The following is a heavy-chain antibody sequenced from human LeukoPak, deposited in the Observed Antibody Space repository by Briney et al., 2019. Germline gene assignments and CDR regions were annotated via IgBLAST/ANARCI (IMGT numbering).Heavy chain of an antibody. J-gene: IGHJ1*01. CDR3: AKDQGIQLWLKYFQH. D-gene: IGHD5-18*01. V-gene: IGHV3-23*01. CDR1: GFIVSSNY. Sequence: GGSLRLSCAASGFIVSSNYMTWVRQAPGKGLEWVSAISGSGGTTLYADSVKGRFTISRDNSKSTLYLQMNSLRAEDTAVYYCAKDQGIQLWLKYFQHWGQGTLVTVSS. CDR2: ISGSGGTT.